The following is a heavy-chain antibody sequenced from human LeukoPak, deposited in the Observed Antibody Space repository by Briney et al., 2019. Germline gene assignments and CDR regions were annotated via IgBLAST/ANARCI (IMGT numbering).Heavy chain of an antibody. CDR2: INPNSGGT. CDR1: GYTFTGYY. V-gene: IGHV1-2*04. D-gene: IGHD2-2*01. Sequence: EASVKVSCKASGYTFTGYYMHWVRQAPGQGLEWMGWINPNSGGTNYAQKFQGWVTMTRDTSISTAYMELSRLRSDDTAVYYSARDPTASIVVVPAAIFDYWGQGTLVTVSS. J-gene: IGHJ4*02. CDR3: ARDPTASIVVVPAAIFDY.